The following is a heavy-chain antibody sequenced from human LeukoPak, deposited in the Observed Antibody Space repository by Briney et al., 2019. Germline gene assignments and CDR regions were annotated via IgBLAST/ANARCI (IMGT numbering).Heavy chain of an antibody. Sequence: ASVKVSCKASGGTFSSYAISWVRQAPGQGLEWMGRIIPILGIANYAQKFQGRVTITADKSTSTAYMELSNLRSEDTAVYYCAREVPIAAAGYYYYGMDVWGQGTTVTVSS. J-gene: IGHJ6*02. CDR1: GGTFSSYA. D-gene: IGHD6-13*01. CDR3: AREVPIAAAGYYYYGMDV. CDR2: IIPILGIA. V-gene: IGHV1-69*04.